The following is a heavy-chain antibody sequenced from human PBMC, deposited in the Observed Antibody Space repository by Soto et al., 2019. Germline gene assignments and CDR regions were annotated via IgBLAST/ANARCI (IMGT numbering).Heavy chain of an antibody. CDR2: IYHSGST. J-gene: IGHJ4*02. CDR1: GGSISSGGYS. Sequence: PSETLSLTCAVSGGSISSGGYSWSWIRQPPGKGLEWIGYIYHSGSTYHNPSLKSRVTISVDRSKNQFSLNLNSVTAADTAMYFCARGVVGGIDTDYFDYWGQGTLVTVSS. D-gene: IGHD2-2*01. CDR3: ARGVVGGIDTDYFDY. V-gene: IGHV4-30-2*01.